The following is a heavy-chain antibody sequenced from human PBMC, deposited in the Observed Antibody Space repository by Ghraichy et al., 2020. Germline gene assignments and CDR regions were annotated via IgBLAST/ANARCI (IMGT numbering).Heavy chain of an antibody. J-gene: IGHJ4*02. Sequence: SVKVSCKASGGTFSSYAISWVRQAPGQGLEWMGGIIPIFGTANYAQKFQGRVTITADESTSTAYMELSSLRSEDTAVYYCASTDFNYDSSGYYYGDYWGQGTLVTVSS. D-gene: IGHD3-22*01. CDR2: IIPIFGTA. CDR3: ASTDFNYDSSGYYYGDY. CDR1: GGTFSSYA. V-gene: IGHV1-69*13.